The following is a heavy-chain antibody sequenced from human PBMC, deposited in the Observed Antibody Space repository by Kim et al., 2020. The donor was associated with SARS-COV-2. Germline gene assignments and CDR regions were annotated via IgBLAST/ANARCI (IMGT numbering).Heavy chain of an antibody. CDR2: INCGNGNT. CDR1: GHFFTSYS. D-gene: IGHD3-16*01. V-gene: IGHV1-3*01. J-gene: IGHJ4*02. Sequence: ASVKVSCKTSGHFFTSYSIHWVRQAPGQGLEWMGGINCGNGNTIYSQKFQGRVTFTTDTSASTAYMELSFLRSEDSAVYYCLGGVYFDCWGRGTLVAVSS. CDR3: LGGVYFDC.